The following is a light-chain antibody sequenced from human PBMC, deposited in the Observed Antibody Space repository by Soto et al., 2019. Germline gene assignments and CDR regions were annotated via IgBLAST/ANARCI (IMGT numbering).Light chain of an antibody. Sequence: DIQMTQSPSSVSSSVGDRVTITCRASQTLSRWLAWYHQKPGKAPKLLIYASSTLHTGVPSRFIGSGSGTDFTLTISSLPAAEFATYYCQPARRFPVTFGPGTKVDIE. CDR3: QPARRFPVT. J-gene: IGKJ3*01. CDR2: ASS. V-gene: IGKV1-12*01. CDR1: QTLSRW.